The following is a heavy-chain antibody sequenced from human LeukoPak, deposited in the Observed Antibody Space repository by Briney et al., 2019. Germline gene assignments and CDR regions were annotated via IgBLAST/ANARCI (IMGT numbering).Heavy chain of an antibody. V-gene: IGHV3-30*02. CDR2: IRYDGSDK. J-gene: IGHJ4*02. CDR1: GFTFSSYG. CDR3: AKPLGGSYLFDR. Sequence: GGSLRLSCAASGFTFSSYGMHWVRQAPGKGLEWVAFIRYDGSDKYYADSVTGRFTISRDNSKNTLYLQMNSLRAEDTAVYYCAKPLGGSYLFDRWGQGTLVTVSS. D-gene: IGHD1-26*01.